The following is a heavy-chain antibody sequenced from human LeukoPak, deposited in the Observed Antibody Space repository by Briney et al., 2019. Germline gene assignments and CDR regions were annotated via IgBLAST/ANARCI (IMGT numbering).Heavy chain of an antibody. V-gene: IGHV1-69*13. CDR2: IILIFGTA. Sequence: SVKVSCKASGGTFSSYAISWVRQAPGQGLEWMGGIILIFGTANYAQKFQGRVTITADESTSTAYMELSSLRSEDTAVYYCASPAGRLRYFDWLAEPATWYYGMDVWGQGTTVTVSS. CDR3: ASPAGRLRYFDWLAEPATWYYGMDV. D-gene: IGHD3-9*01. CDR1: GGTFSSYA. J-gene: IGHJ6*02.